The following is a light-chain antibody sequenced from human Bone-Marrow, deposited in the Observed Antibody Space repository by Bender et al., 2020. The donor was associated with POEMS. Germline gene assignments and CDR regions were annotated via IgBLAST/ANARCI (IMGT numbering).Light chain of an antibody. J-gene: IGLJ3*02. V-gene: IGLV2-14*03. CDR1: SSDIGRYNY. CDR3: QSYDNSLGGWV. CDR2: EVE. Sequence: QSALTQPASLSVSPGQSITISCTGSSSDIGRYNYVSWYQQHPGNAPRLIIYEVEHRPSGVPDRFSGSKSGTSASLAITGLQAEDEGDYYCQSYDNSLGGWVFGGGTKLTVL.